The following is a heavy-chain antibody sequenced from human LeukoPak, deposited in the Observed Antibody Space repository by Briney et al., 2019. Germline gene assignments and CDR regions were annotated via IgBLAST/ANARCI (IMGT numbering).Heavy chain of an antibody. D-gene: IGHD2-8*01. Sequence: GASVKVSCKASGYTFTSYDINWVRQATGQGLEWMGWMSPNSGYIGYAQKLKGRVTMATNTSIGTAYMELSSLRSEDTAVYYCATSRYCTNGVCPFDYWGQGTLVTVSS. V-gene: IGHV1-8*01. CDR1: GYTFTSYD. CDR2: MSPNSGYI. J-gene: IGHJ4*02. CDR3: ATSRYCTNGVCPFDY.